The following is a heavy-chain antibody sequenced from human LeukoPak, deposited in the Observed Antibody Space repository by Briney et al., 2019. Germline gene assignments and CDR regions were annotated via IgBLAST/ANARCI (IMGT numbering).Heavy chain of an antibody. J-gene: IGHJ5*02. D-gene: IGHD3-22*01. CDR2: INPIFGTA. V-gene: IGHV1-69*13. CDR3: ARGQSSGYTWFDP. CDR1: GGTFSSYA. Sequence: ASVKVSCKASGGTFSSYAISWVRQAPGQGLEWMGGINPIFGTANYAQKFQGRVTITADESTSTAYMELSSLRSEDAAVYYCARGQSSGYTWFDPWGQGTLVTVSS.